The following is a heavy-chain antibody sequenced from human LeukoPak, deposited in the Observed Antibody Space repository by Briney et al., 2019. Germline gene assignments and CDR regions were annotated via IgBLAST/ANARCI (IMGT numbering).Heavy chain of an antibody. CDR2: IYSGGST. V-gene: IGHV3-66*01. Sequence: GGSLRLSCAASGFTVSSNYMSWVRQAPGKGLEWVSVIYSGGSTYYADSVKGRFTISRDNSKNTLYLQMNSLRAEDTAVYYCARAGRSWENYYFDYWGQGTLVTVSS. CDR3: ARAGRSWENYYFDY. CDR1: GFTVSSNY. J-gene: IGHJ4*02. D-gene: IGHD2-15*01.